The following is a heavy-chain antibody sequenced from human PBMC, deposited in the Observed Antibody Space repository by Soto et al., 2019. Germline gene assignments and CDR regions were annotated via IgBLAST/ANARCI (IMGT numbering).Heavy chain of an antibody. Sequence: EVQLLESGGGLVQPGGSLRLSCAASGFTFSSYAMSWVRQAPGKGLEWVSAISGSGGSTYYADSVKGRFTISRDNPKNTLYLQMNSLRAEDTAVYYCAKTSVLTYYYYYGMDVWGQGTTVTVSS. V-gene: IGHV3-23*01. CDR3: AKTSVLTYYYYYGMDV. CDR2: ISGSGGST. J-gene: IGHJ6*02. CDR1: GFTFSSYA. D-gene: IGHD7-27*01.